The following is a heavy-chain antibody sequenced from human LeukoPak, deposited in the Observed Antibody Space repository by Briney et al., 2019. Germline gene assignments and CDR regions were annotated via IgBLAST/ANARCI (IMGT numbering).Heavy chain of an antibody. V-gene: IGHV4-34*01. Sequence: SETLSLTCAVYGGSFSGYYWSWIRQPPGKVLEWIGEINHSGSTNYNPSLKSRVTISVDTSKNQFSLKLSSVTAADTAVYYCARLVDYYDSRGYFDSWGQGTLVTVSS. CDR1: GGSFSGYY. J-gene: IGHJ4*02. CDR3: ARLVDYYDSRGYFDS. CDR2: INHSGST. D-gene: IGHD3-22*01.